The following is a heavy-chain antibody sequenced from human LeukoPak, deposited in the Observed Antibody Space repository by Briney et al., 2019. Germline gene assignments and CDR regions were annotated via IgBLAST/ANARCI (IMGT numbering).Heavy chain of an antibody. D-gene: IGHD2-15*01. CDR3: ARMLAAWSAFDY. V-gene: IGHV3-23*01. CDR1: GFTFSSYA. Sequence: GGSLRLSCAASGFTFSSYAMSWVRQAPGKGLEWVSAISGSGGSTYYADSVKGRFTISRDNSKNTVYLQMNSLRAEDTAVYYCARMLAAWSAFDYWGQGILVTVSS. CDR2: ISGSGGST. J-gene: IGHJ4*02.